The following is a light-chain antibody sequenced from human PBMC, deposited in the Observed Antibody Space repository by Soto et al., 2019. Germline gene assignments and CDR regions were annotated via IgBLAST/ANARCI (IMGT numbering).Light chain of an antibody. Sequence: QSVLTQPPSASASPGASVTLTCTRSSCYSKYKEDWYQQRPGKGPRFVMRVGTGAIGGSKGDGLPDRSPVLGSGLNRSPTIKNIQEEDEGDYHCWADHGSGSHFARVFGGGTKVTVL. CDR1: SCYSKYK. CDR3: WADHGSGSHFARV. J-gene: IGLJ3*02. CDR2: VGTGAIGG. V-gene: IGLV9-49*01.